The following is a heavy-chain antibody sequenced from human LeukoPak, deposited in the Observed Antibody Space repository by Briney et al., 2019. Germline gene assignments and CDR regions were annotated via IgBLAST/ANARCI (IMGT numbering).Heavy chain of an antibody. J-gene: IGHJ4*02. CDR3: VRERWNEVKIFDY. D-gene: IGHD1-1*01. Sequence: GGSLRLSCATSGFTFSSHSMNWVRQAPGQGLEWVSAVSSTSSYIYYAGSVKGRFTISRDNAKNSLYLQMNSLRAEDTAVYYCVRERWNEVKIFDYWGQGTLVTVSS. V-gene: IGHV3-21*06. CDR2: VSSTSSYI. CDR1: GFTFSSHS.